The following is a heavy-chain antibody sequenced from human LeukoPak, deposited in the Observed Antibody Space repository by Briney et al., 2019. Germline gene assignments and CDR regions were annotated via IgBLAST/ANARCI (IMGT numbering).Heavy chain of an antibody. J-gene: IGHJ4*02. V-gene: IGHV4-39*01. Sequence: PSETLSLTCTVSGGSISSSSSYWGWLRQPPGKGLEWIGSIYSSGSTFDYPALKSRITISVDTTKNMFSLKLSSVTAADTAVYYCARHRSGWLQSSFDYWGQGTLVTVSS. CDR3: ARHRSGWLQSSFDY. D-gene: IGHD5-24*01. CDR2: IYSSGST. CDR1: GGSISSSSSY.